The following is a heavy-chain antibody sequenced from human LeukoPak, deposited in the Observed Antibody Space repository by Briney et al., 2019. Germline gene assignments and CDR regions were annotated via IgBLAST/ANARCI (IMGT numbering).Heavy chain of an antibody. CDR1: GFTFSNYG. CDR2: IWHDETNE. V-gene: IGHV3-33*01. D-gene: IGHD5-24*01. J-gene: IGHJ6*03. CDR3: ATAPKGLQWNYQYYMHV. Sequence: GGSLRLSCAASGFTFSNYGMHWVRQTPGKGLEWVAVIWHDETNENYADSVKGRFSISRDNLKNILYLQMNSLRVEDTAVYYCATAPKGLQWNYQYYMHVWGKGTMVTVSS.